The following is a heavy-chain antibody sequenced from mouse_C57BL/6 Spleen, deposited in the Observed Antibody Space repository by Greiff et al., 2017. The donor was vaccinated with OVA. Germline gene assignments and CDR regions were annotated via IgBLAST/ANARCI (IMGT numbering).Heavy chain of an antibody. CDR2: IDPSDSET. CDR1: GYTFTSYW. CDR3: ARGDYGSSYYYFDY. J-gene: IGHJ2*01. D-gene: IGHD1-1*01. V-gene: IGHV1-52*01. Sequence: QVQLQQPGAELVRPGSSVKLSCKASGYTFTSYWMHWVKQRPIQGLEWIGNIDPSDSETHYNQKFKDKATLTVDKSSSTAYMQLSSLTSEDSAVYYCARGDYGSSYYYFDYWGQGTTLTVSS.